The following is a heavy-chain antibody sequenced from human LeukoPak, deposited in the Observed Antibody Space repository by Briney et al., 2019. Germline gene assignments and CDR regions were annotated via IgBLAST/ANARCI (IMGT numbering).Heavy chain of an antibody. CDR3: ARVLNYYDSSGYYFSY. Sequence: GRSLRLSCAASGFTFSYYTMHWVRQAPGKGLEWVAVISSDGSNEYYADSVKGRFTISRDNSKNTLYLQMNSLRVEDTAVYYCARVLNYYDSSGYYFSYWGQGTLVTVSS. V-gene: IGHV3-30-3*01. D-gene: IGHD3-22*01. CDR1: GFTFSYYT. J-gene: IGHJ4*02. CDR2: ISSDGSNE.